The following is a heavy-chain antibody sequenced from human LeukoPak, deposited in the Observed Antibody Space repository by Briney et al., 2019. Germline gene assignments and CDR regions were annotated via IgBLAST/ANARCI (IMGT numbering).Heavy chain of an antibody. CDR3: AREGGYYDSSGYYLR. CDR2: IIPIFGTA. D-gene: IGHD3-22*01. V-gene: IGHV1-69*05. J-gene: IGHJ4*02. Sequence: ASVKVSCKASGGTFSSYAISWVRQAPGQGLEWMGRIIPIFGTANYAQKFQGRVTITTDGSTSTAYMELSSLRSEDTAVYYCAREGGYYDSSGYYLRWGQGILVTVSS. CDR1: GGTFSSYA.